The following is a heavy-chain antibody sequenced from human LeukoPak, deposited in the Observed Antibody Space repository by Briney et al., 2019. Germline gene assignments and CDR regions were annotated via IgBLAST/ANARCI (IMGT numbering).Heavy chain of an antibody. CDR1: GFTFSSYW. Sequence: GRSLRLSCAASGFTFSSYWMHWVRQAPGKGLVWVSRINSDGSSTSYADSVKGRFTISRDNAKNTLYLQMNSLRAEDTAVYYCARDFFLVSVYGVARRAGMDVWGQGTTVTVSS. CDR3: ARDFFLVSVYGVARRAGMDV. J-gene: IGHJ6*02. V-gene: IGHV3-74*01. CDR2: INSDGSST. D-gene: IGHD3-3*01.